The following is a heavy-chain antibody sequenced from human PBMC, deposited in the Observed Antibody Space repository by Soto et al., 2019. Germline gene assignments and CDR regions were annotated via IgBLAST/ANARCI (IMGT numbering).Heavy chain of an antibody. CDR2: FDPEDGET. Sequence: QVQLVQSGAEVKKPGASVKVSCKVSGYTLTELSMHWVRQAPGKGLEWMGGFDPEDGETIYAQEFQGRVTMTEETATDTAYMELSSLRSEDTAVYYCATDRRYSSGWRGWFDPWGQGTLVTVSS. CDR1: GYTLTELS. CDR3: ATDRRYSSGWRGWFDP. D-gene: IGHD6-19*01. V-gene: IGHV1-24*01. J-gene: IGHJ5*02.